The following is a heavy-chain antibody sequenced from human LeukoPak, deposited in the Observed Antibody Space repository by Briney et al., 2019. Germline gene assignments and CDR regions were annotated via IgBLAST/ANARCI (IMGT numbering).Heavy chain of an antibody. V-gene: IGHV3-30*02. CDR2: IRYDGSNK. J-gene: IGHJ6*03. Sequence: GGSLRLSCAASGFTFSSYGMHWVRQAPGKGLEWVAFIRYDGSNKYYADSVKGRLTISRDNSKNTLYLQMNSLRAEDTAVYYCAKAPSADRYYDSSGFGNYMDVWGKGTTVTVSS. CDR3: AKAPSADRYYDSSGFGNYMDV. D-gene: IGHD3-22*01. CDR1: GFTFSSYG.